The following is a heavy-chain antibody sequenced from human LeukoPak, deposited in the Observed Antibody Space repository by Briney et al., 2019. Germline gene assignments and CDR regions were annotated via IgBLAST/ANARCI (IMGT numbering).Heavy chain of an antibody. CDR2: INHSGST. Sequence: SETLPLTCAVYGGSFSGYYWSWIRQPPGKGLEWIGEINHSGSTNYNPSLKSRVTISVDTSENQFSLKLSSVTAADTAVYYCARGLPQKPLDTAMVTDYWGQGTLVTVSS. CDR3: ARGLPQKPLDTAMVTDY. J-gene: IGHJ4*02. CDR1: GGSFSGYY. V-gene: IGHV4-34*01. D-gene: IGHD5-18*01.